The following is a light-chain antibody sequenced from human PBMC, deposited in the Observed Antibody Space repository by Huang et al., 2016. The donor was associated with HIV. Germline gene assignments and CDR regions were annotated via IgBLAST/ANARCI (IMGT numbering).Light chain of an antibody. Sequence: DIQMTQSPLSLSASVGDRVTITCRASQGIRNYVAWYQQKPGKAPKLLVYAASRLESGGPSWLSGSGSGTNFTLTISSLQPEDFATYYCQQYHSSWTFGQGTKVEIK. J-gene: IGKJ1*01. CDR1: QGIRNY. CDR2: AAS. V-gene: IGKV1-NL1*01. CDR3: QQYHSSWT.